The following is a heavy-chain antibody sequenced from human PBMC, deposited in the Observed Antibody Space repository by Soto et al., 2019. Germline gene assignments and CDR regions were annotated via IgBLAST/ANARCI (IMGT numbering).Heavy chain of an antibody. J-gene: IGHJ6*02. Sequence: SVKVSCKASGGTFSSYAISWVRQAPGQGLEWMGGIIPIFGTANYAQKFQGRVTITADESTSTAYMELSSLRSEDTAVYYCARVNHYYYYGMDVWGQGTTVTVSS. CDR2: IIPIFGTA. CDR1: GGTFSSYA. V-gene: IGHV1-69*13. CDR3: ARVNHYYYYGMDV.